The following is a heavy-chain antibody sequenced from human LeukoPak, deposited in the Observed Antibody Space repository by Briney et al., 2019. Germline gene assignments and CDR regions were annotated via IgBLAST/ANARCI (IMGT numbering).Heavy chain of an antibody. D-gene: IGHD3-22*01. CDR3: AKRGVVIRVILVGFHKEAYYFDS. Sequence: GGSLRLSCAVSGITLSNYGMSWVRQAPGRGLEWVAGISGSGGGPNYADSVKGRFTISRDNPKNTLFLQMNNLRAEDTAVYFCAKRGVVIRVILVGFHKEAYYFDSWGQGALVTVSS. J-gene: IGHJ4*02. V-gene: IGHV3-23*01. CDR1: GITLSNYG. CDR2: ISGSGGGP.